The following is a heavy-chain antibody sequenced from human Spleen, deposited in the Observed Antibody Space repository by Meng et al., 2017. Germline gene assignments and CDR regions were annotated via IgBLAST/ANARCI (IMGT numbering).Heavy chain of an antibody. V-gene: IGHV4-59*01. CDR1: AGSSSINF. CDR3: ARGAVVVVPSTGARMVWFDP. CDR2: IYYSGST. Sequence: SQTLSLTCTVSAGSSSINFWSWIRPPPGKGLEWIGHIYYSGSTFYNPSLNSRVTISVDTSRNQFSLELSSVTAADTAVYYCARGAVVVVPSTGARMVWFDPWGQGTLVTVSS. D-gene: IGHD2-15*01. J-gene: IGHJ5*02.